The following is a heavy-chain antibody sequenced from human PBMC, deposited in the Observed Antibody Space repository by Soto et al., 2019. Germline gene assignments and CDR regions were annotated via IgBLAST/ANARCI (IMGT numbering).Heavy chain of an antibody. D-gene: IGHD3-22*01. CDR3: ARVYYDSSGRGSDAFDI. CDR1: GGSIISGDYY. CDR2: IYYSGST. V-gene: IGHV4-30-4*01. Sequence: SEILSLTCTVSGGSIISGDYYWSWIRQPPGKGLEWIGYIYYSGSTYYNPSLKSRVTISVDTSKNQFSLKLSSVTAADTAVYYCARVYYDSSGRGSDAFDIWGQGTMVTVSS. J-gene: IGHJ3*02.